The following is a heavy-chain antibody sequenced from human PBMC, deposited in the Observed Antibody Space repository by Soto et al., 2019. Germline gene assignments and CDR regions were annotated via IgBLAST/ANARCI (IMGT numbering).Heavy chain of an antibody. CDR2: ISPIFGTP. J-gene: IGHJ4*02. CDR1: GGTFSSYT. CDR3: ARVVVGSRLSLDY. Sequence: QVQMVESGAEVKKPGSSVTVSCKASGGTFSSYTISWVRQAPGQGLEWMAGISPIFGTPIYAQKFQDRVTITADDSTMTAYMEMNRLTSEDTAVYYCARVVVGSRLSLDYWGQGTLVIISS. D-gene: IGHD1-26*01. V-gene: IGHV1-69*01.